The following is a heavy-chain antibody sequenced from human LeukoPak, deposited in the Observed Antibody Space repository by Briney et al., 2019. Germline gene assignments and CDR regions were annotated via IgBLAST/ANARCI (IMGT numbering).Heavy chain of an antibody. V-gene: IGHV3-30*04. D-gene: IGHD6-13*01. CDR3: ARDRAAAGFDAFDI. CDR2: ISYDGSNK. J-gene: IGHJ3*02. Sequence: GRSLRLSCAASGFTFSSYAMHWVRQAPGKGLEWVAVISYDGSNKYYADSVKGRFTISRDNSKNTLYLQMNSLRAEDTAVYYCARDRAAAGFDAFDIRGQGTMVTVSS. CDR1: GFTFSSYA.